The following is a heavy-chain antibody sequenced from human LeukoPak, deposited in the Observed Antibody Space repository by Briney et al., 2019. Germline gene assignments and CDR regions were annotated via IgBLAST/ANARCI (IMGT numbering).Heavy chain of an antibody. V-gene: IGHV3-23*01. CDR3: AKGPIGGSYFDY. CDR1: GFTFSSYA. D-gene: IGHD1-26*01. J-gene: IGHJ4*02. Sequence: GGSLRLSCAASGFTFSSYAMSRVRQAPGKGLEWVSAISGSGGSTYYADSVKGRFTISRDNSKNTLYLQMNSLRAEDTALYYCAKGPIGGSYFDYWGQGTLVTVSS. CDR2: ISGSGGST.